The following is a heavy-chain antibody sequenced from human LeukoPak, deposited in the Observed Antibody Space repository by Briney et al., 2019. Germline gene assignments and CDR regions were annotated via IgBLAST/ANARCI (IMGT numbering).Heavy chain of an antibody. Sequence: ASVKVSCKASGYTFTGYYMHWVRQAPGQGLEWMGWINPNSGGTNYAQKFQGRVTMTRDASISTAYMELSRLRSDDTAVYYCASPPWGTMVRGVSHDAFDIWGQGTMVTVSS. V-gene: IGHV1-2*02. CDR1: GYTFTGYY. CDR3: ASPPWGTMVRGVSHDAFDI. J-gene: IGHJ3*02. CDR2: INPNSGGT. D-gene: IGHD3-10*01.